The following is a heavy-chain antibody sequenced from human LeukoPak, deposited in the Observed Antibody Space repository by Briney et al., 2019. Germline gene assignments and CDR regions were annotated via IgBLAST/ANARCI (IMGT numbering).Heavy chain of an antibody. D-gene: IGHD6-6*01. CDR1: GFTFGDYG. V-gene: IGHV3-23*01. CDR2: ISGSGGST. J-gene: IGHJ4*02. CDR3: AKDGAREAARLRYFDY. Sequence: GGSLRLSCTTSGFTFGDYGMSWVRQAPGKGLEWVSAISGSGGSTYYADSVKGRFTISRDNSKNTLYLQMNSLRAEDTAVYYCAKDGAREAARLRYFDYWGQGTLVTVSS.